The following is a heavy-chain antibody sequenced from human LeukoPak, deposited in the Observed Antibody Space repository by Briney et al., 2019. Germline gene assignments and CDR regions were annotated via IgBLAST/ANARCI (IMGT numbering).Heavy chain of an antibody. V-gene: IGHV1-2*02. D-gene: IGHD3-10*01. J-gene: IGHJ5*02. CDR1: GHTFTGYY. CDR2: INPKSGGT. Sequence: ASLKVSSKPSGHTFTGYYMHCVPQAPGQGLECMGWINPKSGGTNYAQKFQGRVTMTRDTSISTAYMELSRVRSDDTAVYYCARDNVGSGSYYNRWFDPWGQGTLVTVSS. CDR3: ARDNVGSGSYYNRWFDP.